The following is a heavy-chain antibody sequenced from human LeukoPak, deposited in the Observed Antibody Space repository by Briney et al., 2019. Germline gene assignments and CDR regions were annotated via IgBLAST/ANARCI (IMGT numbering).Heavy chain of an antibody. CDR1: GGSFSGYY. CDR2: INHSGST. V-gene: IGHV4-34*01. CDR3: ARGPTVTTSAEYFQH. Sequence: PSETLSLTCAVYGGSFSGYYWSWIRQPPGKGLEWIGEINHSGSTNYSPSLKSRVTISVDTSKNQFSLKLSSVTAADTAVYYCARGPTVTTSAEYFQHWGQGTLVTVSS. J-gene: IGHJ1*01. D-gene: IGHD4-17*01.